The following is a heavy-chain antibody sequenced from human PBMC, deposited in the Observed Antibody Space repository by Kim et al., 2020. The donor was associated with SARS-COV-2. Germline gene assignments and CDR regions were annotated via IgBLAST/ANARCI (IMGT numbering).Heavy chain of an antibody. CDR2: INPNSGGT. CDR1: GYTFTGYY. Sequence: ASVKVSCKASGYTFTGYYMHWVRQAPGQGLEWMGWINPNSGGTNYAQKFQGWVTMTRDTSISTAYMELSRLRSDDTAVYYCARDGSAMGGYCSGGSCYSTPRSYGMDVWGQGTTVTVSS. V-gene: IGHV1-2*04. CDR3: ARDGSAMGGYCSGGSCYSTPRSYGMDV. D-gene: IGHD2-15*01. J-gene: IGHJ6*02.